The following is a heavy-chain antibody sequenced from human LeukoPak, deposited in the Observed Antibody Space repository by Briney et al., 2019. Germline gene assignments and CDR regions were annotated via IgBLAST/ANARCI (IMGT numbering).Heavy chain of an antibody. D-gene: IGHD2-21*02. V-gene: IGHV5-51*01. Sequence: PGESLKISCKGSGYSFTSYWIGWVRQMPGKGLEWMGIIYPGDSDTRYSPSFQGQVTISADKSISTAYLQWSSLKASDTAMYYCARHSSRGLLSVVVTGDAFDIWGQGTMVTVSS. J-gene: IGHJ3*02. CDR1: GYSFTSYW. CDR2: IYPGDSDT. CDR3: ARHSSRGLLSVVVTGDAFDI.